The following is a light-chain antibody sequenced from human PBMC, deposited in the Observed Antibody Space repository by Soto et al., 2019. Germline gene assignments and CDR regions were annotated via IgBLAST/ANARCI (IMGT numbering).Light chain of an antibody. CDR2: LGS. CDR1: QSLLHSNGYNY. Sequence: DIVMTQSPLSLPVTPGEPASISCRSSQSLLHSNGYNYLDWYLQKPGQSPQLLIYLGSNRASGVPDRFSGSGSGTDFTLKISRVEAEDVGVYYCMQALQTPQKFGQGTKVDI. J-gene: IGKJ1*01. CDR3: MQALQTPQK. V-gene: IGKV2-28*01.